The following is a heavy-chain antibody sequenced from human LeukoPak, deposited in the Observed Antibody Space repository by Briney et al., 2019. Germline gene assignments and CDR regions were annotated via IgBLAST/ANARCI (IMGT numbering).Heavy chain of an antibody. CDR1: GFTFSSYS. Sequence: GGSLRLSCAASGFTFSSYSMNWVRQAPGKGLEWVSSISSSSSYIYYADSVKGRFTISRDNAKNSLYLQMNSLRVEDTALYYCAKRSLYSGMPYFDYWGQGTLVTVSS. CDR3: AKRSLYSGMPYFDY. CDR2: ISSSSSYI. J-gene: IGHJ4*02. D-gene: IGHD4-23*01. V-gene: IGHV3-21*04.